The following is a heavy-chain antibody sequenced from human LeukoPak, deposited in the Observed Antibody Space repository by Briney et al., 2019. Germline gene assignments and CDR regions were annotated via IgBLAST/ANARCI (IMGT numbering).Heavy chain of an antibody. CDR1: GFTFSSYS. D-gene: IGHD2-2*01. CDR2: ISSSSSYI. J-gene: IGHJ4*02. Sequence: GRSLRLSCAAPGFTFSSYSMNWVRQAPGKGLEWVSSISSSSSYIYYADSVKGRFTISRDNAKNSLYLQMNSLRAEDTAVYYCARDLIWKVVPAAKAPFDYWGQGTLVTVSS. V-gene: IGHV3-21*01. CDR3: ARDLIWKVVPAAKAPFDY.